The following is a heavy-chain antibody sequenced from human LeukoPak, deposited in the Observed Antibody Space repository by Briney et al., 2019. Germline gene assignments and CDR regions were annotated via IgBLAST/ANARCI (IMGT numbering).Heavy chain of an antibody. D-gene: IGHD3-10*01. CDR1: GGSISSYY. J-gene: IGHJ4*02. V-gene: IGHV4-59*01. Sequence: SETLSLTCTVSGGSISSYYWSWIRQPPGKGLEWIGYIYYSGSTNYNPSLKSRVTISVDTSKNQFSLKLSSVTAADTAVYYCARDRSRGIFDYWGQGTLVTVSS. CDR3: ARDRSRGIFDY. CDR2: IYYSGST.